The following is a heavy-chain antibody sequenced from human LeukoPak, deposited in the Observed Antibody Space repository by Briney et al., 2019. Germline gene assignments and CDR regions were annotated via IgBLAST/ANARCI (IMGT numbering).Heavy chain of an antibody. CDR3: ARDDYGSGSYYFPHGY. CDR2: MNPNSGNT. Sequence: ASVKVSCKASGYTFTSYDIHWVRQATGQGLEWMGWMNPNSGNTGYAQKFQGRVTMTRNTSISTAYMELSSLRSEDTAVYYCARDDYGSGSYYFPHGYWGQGTLVTVSS. D-gene: IGHD3-10*01. CDR1: GYTFTSYD. J-gene: IGHJ4*02. V-gene: IGHV1-8*01.